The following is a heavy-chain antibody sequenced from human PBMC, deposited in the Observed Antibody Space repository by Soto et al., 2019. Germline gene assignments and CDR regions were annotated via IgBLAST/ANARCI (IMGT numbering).Heavy chain of an antibody. CDR3: ARGGRWLFDY. V-gene: IGHV4-4*02. CDR2: IYHSGST. Sequence: QVQLEESGPGLVKPSGTLSLTSAVSGGSISTDNWWSWVRQPPGKGLEWVGEIYHSGSTNYNPSLKSRLTISIDKSKDQFSLDVRSVTAADTAVYYCARGGRWLFDYWGQGTLVTVSS. D-gene: IGHD5-12*01. J-gene: IGHJ4*02. CDR1: GGSISTDNW.